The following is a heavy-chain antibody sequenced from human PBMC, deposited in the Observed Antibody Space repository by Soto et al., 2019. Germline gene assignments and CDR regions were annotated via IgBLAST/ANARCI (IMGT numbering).Heavy chain of an antibody. Sequence: ASVKVSCKASGFTFTSSAVQWVRQARGQRLEWIGWIVVGSGNTNYAQKFQERVTITRDMSTGTAYMELSSLRSEDTAVYYCAADPLITFGGVIDLDYRGQGTLVTVSS. CDR1: GFTFTSSA. D-gene: IGHD3-16*02. V-gene: IGHV1-58*01. CDR3: AADPLITFGGVIDLDY. J-gene: IGHJ4*02. CDR2: IVVGSGNT.